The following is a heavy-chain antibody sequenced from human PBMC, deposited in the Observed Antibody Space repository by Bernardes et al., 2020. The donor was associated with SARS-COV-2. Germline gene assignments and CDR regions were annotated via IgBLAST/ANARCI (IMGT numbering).Heavy chain of an antibody. CDR3: AREDSSGYFVWFDP. V-gene: IGHV4-34*01. CDR1: GGSFSGHY. J-gene: IGHJ5*02. D-gene: IGHD3-22*01. CDR2: VNQNGNT. Sequence: SETLSLTCAVYGGSFSGHYWTWARRPPGKGLEWIGEVNQNGNTNYNRSLKSRVTISVDTSKNQFSLKLSYVTAADTAVYYCAREDSSGYFVWFDPWGQGTLVTVSS.